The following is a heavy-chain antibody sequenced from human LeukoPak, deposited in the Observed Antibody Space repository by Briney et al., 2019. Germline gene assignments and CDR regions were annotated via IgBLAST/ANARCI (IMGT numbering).Heavy chain of an antibody. CDR3: ARGRRAMVRNWFDP. Sequence: SETLSLTCAVYGGSFSGYYWSWIRHPPGKGLEWIGEINHSGSTNYNPSLKSRVTISVDTSKNQFSLKLSSVTAADTAVYYCARGRRAMVRNWFDPWGQGTLVTVSS. CDR2: INHSGST. V-gene: IGHV4-34*01. J-gene: IGHJ5*02. CDR1: GGSFSGYY. D-gene: IGHD3-10*01.